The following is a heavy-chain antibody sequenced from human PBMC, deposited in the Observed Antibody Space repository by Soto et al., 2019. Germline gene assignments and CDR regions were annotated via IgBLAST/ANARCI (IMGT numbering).Heavy chain of an antibody. D-gene: IGHD2-2*01. Sequence: EVQLLESGGGLVQPGGSLRLSCVVSGFTFGSYAMSWVRQAPEKGPEWVAILGGNGFTTYYADSVKGRFTISGDKSKSTLFLRMTSLRADDTGVYYCATALRPSLNFFYYVDVWGRGTAVTVSS. CDR2: LGGNGFTT. V-gene: IGHV3-23*01. J-gene: IGHJ6*03. CDR3: ATALRPSLNFFYYVDV. CDR1: GFTFGSYA.